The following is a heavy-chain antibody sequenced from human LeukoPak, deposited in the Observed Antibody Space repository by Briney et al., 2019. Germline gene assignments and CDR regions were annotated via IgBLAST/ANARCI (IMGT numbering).Heavy chain of an antibody. Sequence: SETLSLTCTVSGGSISSYYWSWIRQPPGKGLEWIGYIYYSGSTNYNPSLKRRVTISVDTSKNQFSLKLSSVTAADTAVYYCARGIAAAGLLFDYWGQGTLVTVSS. CDR1: GGSISSYY. CDR2: IYYSGST. D-gene: IGHD6-13*01. CDR3: ARGIAAAGLLFDY. V-gene: IGHV4-59*01. J-gene: IGHJ4*02.